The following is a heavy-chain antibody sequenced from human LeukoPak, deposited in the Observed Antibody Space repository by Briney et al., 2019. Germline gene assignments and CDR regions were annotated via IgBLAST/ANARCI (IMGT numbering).Heavy chain of an antibody. V-gene: IGHV3-23*01. CDR3: ARAGDYGDYVFDY. Sequence: GGSLRLSCAASGFTFSSHGMNWVRQAPGKGLEWVSGSSSIGGRTYYADSVKGRFTVTRDNSRNTLHLQMNSLRVEDTGVYYCARAGDYGDYVFDYWGQGTLVTVSS. CDR2: SSSIGGRT. D-gene: IGHD4-17*01. CDR1: GFTFSSHG. J-gene: IGHJ4*02.